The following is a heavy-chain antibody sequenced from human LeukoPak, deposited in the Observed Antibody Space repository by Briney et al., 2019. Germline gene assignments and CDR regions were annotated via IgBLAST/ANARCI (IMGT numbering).Heavy chain of an antibody. CDR2: IYYGGST. V-gene: IGHV4-59*12. CDR3: VASNYMGIDY. Sequence: PSETLSLTCTVSGGSISINCWSWIRQPPGKGLEWIGYIYYGGSTNYNPSLKSRVTISVDASKNQFSLKLSSVTAADTAVYYCVASNYMGIDYWGQGTLVTVSS. D-gene: IGHD4-11*01. J-gene: IGHJ4*02. CDR1: GGSISINC.